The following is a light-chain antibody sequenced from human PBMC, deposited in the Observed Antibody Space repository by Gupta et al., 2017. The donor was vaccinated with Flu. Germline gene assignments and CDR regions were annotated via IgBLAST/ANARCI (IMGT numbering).Light chain of an antibody. CDR2: GAS. V-gene: IGKV3-20*01. CDR3: QQYGSSPRLT. Sequence: TLSLSPGESATLSCRASQSVSSSYLAWYQQKPGQAPRLLIYGASSRATGIPDRFSGSGSGTDFTLTISRLEPEDFAVYYCQQYGSSPRLTFGGGTKVEIK. CDR1: QSVSSSY. J-gene: IGKJ4*01.